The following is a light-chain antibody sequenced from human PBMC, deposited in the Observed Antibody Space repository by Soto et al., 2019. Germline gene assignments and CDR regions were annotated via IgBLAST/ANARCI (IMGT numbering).Light chain of an antibody. CDR1: RDISVY. V-gene: IGKV1-33*01. CDR3: QQYDNFPPYT. Sequence: DIQMTQSPSSLSASIGDRVTITCQASRDISVYLNWYQHKPGKPPKLLGYDASNLQTGVPSRFSGSGSGTHFSLTISSLQPEDIATYYCQQYDNFPPYTFGQGTKLEIK. CDR2: DAS. J-gene: IGKJ2*01.